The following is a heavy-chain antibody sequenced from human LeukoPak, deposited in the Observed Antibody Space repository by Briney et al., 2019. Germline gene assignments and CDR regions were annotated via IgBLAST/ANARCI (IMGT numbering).Heavy chain of an antibody. CDR3: ARDLGSPNYDFWSGVMGYFDY. J-gene: IGHJ4*02. CDR1: GYTFTSYG. V-gene: IGHV1-18*01. Sequence: ASVKVSCKASGYTFTSYGISWVRQAPGQGLEWMGGIIPIFGTANYAQKFQGRVTMTTDTSTSTAYMELRSLRSDDTAVYYCARDLGSPNYDFWSGVMGYFDYWGQGTLVTVSS. D-gene: IGHD3-3*01. CDR2: IIPIFGTA.